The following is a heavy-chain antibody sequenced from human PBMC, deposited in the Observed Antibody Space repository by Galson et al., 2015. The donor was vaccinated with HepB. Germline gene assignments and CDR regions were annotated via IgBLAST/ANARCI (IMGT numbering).Heavy chain of an antibody. CDR3: AKDLDYYGSGSSFDP. CDR1: GFTFSSYA. V-gene: IGHV3-23*01. Sequence: SLRLSCAASGFTFSSYAMSWVRQAPGKGLEWVSAISGSGGSTYYADSVKGRFTISRDNSKNTLYLQMNSLRAEDTAVYYCAKDLDYYGSGSSFDPWGQGTLVTVSS. CDR2: ISGSGGST. D-gene: IGHD3-10*01. J-gene: IGHJ5*02.